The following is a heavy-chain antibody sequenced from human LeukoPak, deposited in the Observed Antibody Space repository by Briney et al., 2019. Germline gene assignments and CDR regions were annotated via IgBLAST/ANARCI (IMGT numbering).Heavy chain of an antibody. J-gene: IGHJ3*02. V-gene: IGHV3-7*01. CDR2: INQDGSKT. Sequence: PGGSLRLSCAAPRFTFLNYWTSWVRQAPGEGLEWVANINQDGSKTNYVASVKGRFTISRDNAKNSLFLQMRSLRVDDMAVYYCARTVAYTVFVFVVSPEDPQNFDIWGQGTMVTVSS. D-gene: IGHD3-3*01. CDR1: RFTFLNYW. CDR3: ARTVAYTVFVFVVSPEDPQNFDI.